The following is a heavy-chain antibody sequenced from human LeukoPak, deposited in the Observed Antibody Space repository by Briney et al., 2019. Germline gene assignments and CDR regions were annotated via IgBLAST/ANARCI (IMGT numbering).Heavy chain of an antibody. CDR2: IRYDGSNK. CDR3: VQDNVGSGWPFDY. V-gene: IGHV3-30*02. CDR1: GFTFSRYG. D-gene: IGHD6-19*01. J-gene: IGHJ4*02. Sequence: GGALRLSCAESGFTFSRYGMHWVRQAPGKGLEWAAFIRYDGSNKDSADSVKGRFTISRDNSKNTLFLEMNSLRAEDTAVYYCVQDNVGSGWPFDYWGQGTLVTVSS.